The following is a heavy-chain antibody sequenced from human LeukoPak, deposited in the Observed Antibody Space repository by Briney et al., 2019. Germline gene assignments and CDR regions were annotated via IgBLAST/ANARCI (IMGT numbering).Heavy chain of an antibody. V-gene: IGHV1-18*01. CDR2: ISTYNGNT. Sequence: ASETVSCTASGYTFTSYGISWVRQAPGQGFEWMGWISTYNGNTHYTQELQGRATLTTDTSTSTAYMELRSPRSDDTAMYYCARVNNYDMLSSFDYWGQGTLVTVSS. CDR3: ARVNNYDMLSSFDY. D-gene: IGHD3-9*01. CDR1: GYTFTSYG. J-gene: IGHJ4*02.